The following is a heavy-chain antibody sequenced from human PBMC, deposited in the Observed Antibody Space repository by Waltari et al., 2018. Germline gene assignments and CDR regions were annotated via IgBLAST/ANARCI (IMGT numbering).Heavy chain of an antibody. CDR1: GFSLRTSGVS. CDR2: IYWDDDK. D-gene: IGHD3-3*02. Sequence: QITLKESGPPLVKPTQTLTLTCTFSGFSLRTSGVSVGWFRQPPGKALEWLARIYWDDDKRYRPSLRDRLTITKDTSKNQVVLTMTNMDPVDTATYYCAHSGHFWSGFYVDYYFDYWGQGTLVTVSS. J-gene: IGHJ4*02. V-gene: IGHV2-5*02. CDR3: AHSGHFWSGFYVDYYFDY.